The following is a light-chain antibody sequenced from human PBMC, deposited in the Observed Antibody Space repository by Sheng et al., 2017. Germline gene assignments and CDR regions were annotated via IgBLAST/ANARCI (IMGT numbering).Light chain of an antibody. CDR3: HSYDSSLSGPL. V-gene: IGLV1-40*01. J-gene: IGLJ2*01. CDR2: GNR. CDR1: SSNIGAGYD. Sequence: QSVLTQPPSVSGAPGQRVTISCTGSSSNIGAGYDVYWYQQLPGRAPRLLIYGNRHRPSGVPDRFSGSKSGTSASLAITGLQAEDEAAYYCHSYDSSLSGPLFGGGTKLTVL.